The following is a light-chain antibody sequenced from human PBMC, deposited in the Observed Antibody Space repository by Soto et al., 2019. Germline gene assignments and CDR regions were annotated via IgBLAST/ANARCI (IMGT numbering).Light chain of an antibody. CDR1: SSNIGNNY. CDR3: GTWDSSLRAYV. Sequence: QSVLTQPPSVSAAPGQKVTISCSGSSSNIGNNYVSWYQQLPGTAPKLLIYDNDKRPSGIPDRFSGSKSGTSATLGITGLQTGDEADYYGGTWDSSLRAYVFGTGTKLTVL. J-gene: IGLJ1*01. V-gene: IGLV1-51*01. CDR2: DND.